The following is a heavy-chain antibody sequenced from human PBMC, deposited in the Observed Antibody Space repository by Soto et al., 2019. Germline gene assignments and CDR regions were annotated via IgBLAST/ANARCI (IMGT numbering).Heavy chain of an antibody. J-gene: IGHJ4*02. V-gene: IGHV3-53*02. CDR3: ASTRGSSYDY. CDR2: IYNGGGT. Sequence: EVQLVETGGGFIQPGGSLRLSGAASGFTVRGNYMSWVRQAPGKGLEWVSVIYNGGGTYYADSVKGRFTISRDNSKNTLYLQMNSLRAEDKAVYYCASTRGSSYDYWGQGTLVSVSS. D-gene: IGHD6-6*01. CDR1: GFTVRGNY.